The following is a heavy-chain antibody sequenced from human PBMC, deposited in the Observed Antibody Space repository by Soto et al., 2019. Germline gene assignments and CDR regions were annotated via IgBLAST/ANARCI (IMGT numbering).Heavy chain of an antibody. CDR2: IRGSGGGT. Sequence: GGSLRLSCAASGFTFSSYAMNWVRQAPGKGLQWISAIRGSGGGTYYADSVKGRFTVSRDNSKNMLYLQMNSLRAEDTAVYYWAKDSGAGADDYWGQGTQVTVSS. V-gene: IGHV3-23*01. CDR1: GFTFSSYA. CDR3: AKDSGAGADDY. J-gene: IGHJ4*02. D-gene: IGHD1-26*01.